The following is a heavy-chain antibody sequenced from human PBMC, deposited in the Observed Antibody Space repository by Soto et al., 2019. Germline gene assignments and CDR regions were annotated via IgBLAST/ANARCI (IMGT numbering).Heavy chain of an antibody. D-gene: IGHD2-15*01. V-gene: IGHV1-69*13. CDR1: GGTLDNYA. Sequence: SVKVSCKASGGTLDNYAVSWVRQAPGQGLEWMGGIIPMFETVNYAQRFQGRLTIAADESTSTAYMELTSLTSADTAIYFCARGLRTGNYGMDVWGQGTTVTVSS. J-gene: IGHJ6*02. CDR2: IIPMFETV. CDR3: ARGLRTGNYGMDV.